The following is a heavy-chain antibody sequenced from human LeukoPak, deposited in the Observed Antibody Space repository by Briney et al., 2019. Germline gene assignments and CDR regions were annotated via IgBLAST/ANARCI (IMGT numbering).Heavy chain of an antibody. CDR3: AREGPPKATQG. Sequence: PSETLSLTCTVSGGSISSSSYYWGWIRQPPGKGLEWIGSIYYSGSTYYNPSLKSRVTISVDTSKNQFSLKLSSVTAADTAVYYCAREGPPKATQGWGQGTLVTVSS. V-gene: IGHV4-39*07. CDR2: IYYSGST. J-gene: IGHJ4*02. CDR1: GGSISSSSYY.